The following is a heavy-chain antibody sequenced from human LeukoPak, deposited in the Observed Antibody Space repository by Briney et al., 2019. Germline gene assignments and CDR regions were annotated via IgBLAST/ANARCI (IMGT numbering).Heavy chain of an antibody. Sequence: PGGSLRLSCVASGFTISGHAMSWVRQAPAKGLEWVSVIYSSGGTFYSESVKGRFTISRDDSKNTLYLQMNSLRAEDTAVYYCARAPGHFDYWGQGTLVTVSS. CDR1: GFTISGHA. CDR3: ARAPGHFDY. CDR2: IYSSGGT. V-gene: IGHV3-53*01. J-gene: IGHJ4*02.